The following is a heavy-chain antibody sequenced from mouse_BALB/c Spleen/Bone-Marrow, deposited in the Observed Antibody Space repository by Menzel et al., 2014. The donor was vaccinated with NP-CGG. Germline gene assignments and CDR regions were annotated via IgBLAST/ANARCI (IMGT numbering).Heavy chain of an antibody. CDR3: ARSRGYAWFAY. Sequence: QVQLQQSGAELARPGASVKLSCKASGYTFTDYYINWVKQRTGQGLEWIGEIYPGSGNTYYNEKFKGKAPLTADKSSSTAYMQLSSLTFEDSAVYFCARSRGYAWFAYWGQGTLVTVTA. CDR2: IYPGSGNT. CDR1: GYTFTDYY. J-gene: IGHJ3*01. D-gene: IGHD2-2*01. V-gene: IGHV1-77*01.